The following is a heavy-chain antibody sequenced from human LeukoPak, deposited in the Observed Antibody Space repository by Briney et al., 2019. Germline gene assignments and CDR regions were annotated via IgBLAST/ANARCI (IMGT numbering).Heavy chain of an antibody. CDR1: GGSISSSSHY. Sequence: PSETLSLTCTVSGGSISSSSHYWGWIRQPPGKGLEWIGSIYYSGSTYYNPSLKSRVTISVDTSKNQFSLKLSSVTAADTAVYYCARDLYGGNSFSAFDIWGQGTMVTVSS. V-gene: IGHV4-39*07. CDR2: IYYSGST. D-gene: IGHD4-23*01. J-gene: IGHJ3*02. CDR3: ARDLYGGNSFSAFDI.